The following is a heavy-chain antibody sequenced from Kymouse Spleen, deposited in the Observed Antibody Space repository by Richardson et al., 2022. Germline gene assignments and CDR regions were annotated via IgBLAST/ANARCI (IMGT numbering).Heavy chain of an antibody. V-gene: IGHV4-34*01. CDR2: INHSGST. J-gene: IGHJ4*02. CDR3: ARRSGDIAARPGFDY. D-gene: IGHD6-6*01. CDR1: GGSFSGYY. Sequence: QVQLQQWGAGLLKPSETLSLTCAVYGGSFSGYYWSWIRQPPGKGLEWIGEINHSGSTNYNPSLKSRVTISVDTSKNQFSLKLSSVTAADTAVYYCARRSGDIAARPGFDYWGQGTLVTVSS.